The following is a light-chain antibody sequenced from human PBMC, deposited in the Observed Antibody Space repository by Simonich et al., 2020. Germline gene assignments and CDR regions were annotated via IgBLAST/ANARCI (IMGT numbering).Light chain of an antibody. Sequence: IQMTQSPSTLYSSVGDRVTITCRATQSISSWLAWYQQKPGKAPKVLIYAASSLQSGVPTRFSGSGSGTDFTLTISSLQPEDFATYYCLQDYNYPVFGPGTKVDIK. CDR2: AAS. CDR1: QSISSW. CDR3: LQDYNYPV. V-gene: IGKV1-6*01. J-gene: IGKJ3*01.